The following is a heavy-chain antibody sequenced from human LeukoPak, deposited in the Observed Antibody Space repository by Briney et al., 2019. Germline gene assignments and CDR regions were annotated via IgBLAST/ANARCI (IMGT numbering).Heavy chain of an antibody. CDR1: GFTFSTYS. D-gene: IGHD2-8*01. CDR3: AGRSCSDGVCPFDF. V-gene: IGHV3-21*01. Sequence: GGSLRLPCVVSGFTFSTYSMNWVRQAPGTGREWVSSISYSSETIYYADSVKGRFTISRDNAKNSLYLQMNSLRAEDTAIYYCAGRSCSDGVCPFDFWDQGTLVTVSS. J-gene: IGHJ4*02. CDR2: ISYSSETI.